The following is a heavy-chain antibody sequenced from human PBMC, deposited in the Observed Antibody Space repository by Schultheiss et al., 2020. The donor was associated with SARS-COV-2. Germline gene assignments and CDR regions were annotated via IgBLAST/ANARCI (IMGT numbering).Heavy chain of an antibody. CDR1: GGSISSGDYY. Sequence: SETLSLTCTVSGGSISSGDYYWSWIRQPPGKGLEWIGYIYYSGSTYYNPSLKSRVTISVDTSKNQFSLKLSSVTAADTAVYYCARATILGGYRIFYFDYWGQGTLVTVSS. CDR2: IYYSGST. CDR3: ARATILGGYRIFYFDY. V-gene: IGHV4-30-4*02. J-gene: IGHJ4*02. D-gene: IGHD3-22*01.